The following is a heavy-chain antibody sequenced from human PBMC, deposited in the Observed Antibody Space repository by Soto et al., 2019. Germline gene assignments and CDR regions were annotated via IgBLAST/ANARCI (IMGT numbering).Heavy chain of an antibody. Sequence: QVQLVESGGGVVQPGRSLRLSCAASGFTFSSYAMHWVRQAPGKGLEWVAVISYDGSNKYYADSVKGRFTISRDNSKNALYLHRDSLGAEDTAVYYCARDPPPPSFPSNWTNGMDVWGQGTTVTVSS. CDR2: ISYDGSNK. V-gene: IGHV3-30-3*01. D-gene: IGHD3-3*01. CDR3: ARDPPPPSFPSNWTNGMDV. CDR1: GFTFSSYA. J-gene: IGHJ6*02.